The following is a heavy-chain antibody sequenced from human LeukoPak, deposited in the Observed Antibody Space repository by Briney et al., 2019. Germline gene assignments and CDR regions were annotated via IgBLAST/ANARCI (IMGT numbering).Heavy chain of an antibody. Sequence: ASVTVSCKASGYTFSTYGISWVREAPGRGLEWMGWINTYNGNTNYAQKLQGRVTMTTDTSTSTAYMELRSLRSDDTAVYYCARDSGALLRFLEWLSDFDYWGQGTLVTVSS. V-gene: IGHV1-18*01. CDR1: GYTFSTYG. CDR3: ARDSGALLRFLEWLSDFDY. CDR2: INTYNGNT. D-gene: IGHD3-3*01. J-gene: IGHJ4*02.